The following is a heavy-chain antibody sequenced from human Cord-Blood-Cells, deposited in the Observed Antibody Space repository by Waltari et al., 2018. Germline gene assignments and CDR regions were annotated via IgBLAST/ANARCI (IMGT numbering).Heavy chain of an antibody. V-gene: IGHV4-34*01. CDR3: ARGGPNCGGDCYYFDY. CDR2: INHSGST. Sequence: QVQLQQWGAGLLKPSETLSLTCAVYGGSFSGYYWRWIRQPPGTGLEWIGEINHSGSTNYNPSLKSRVTISVDTSKNQFSLKLSSVTAADTAVYYCARGGPNCGGDCYYFDYWGQGTLVTVSS. D-gene: IGHD2-21*01. CDR1: GGSFSGYY. J-gene: IGHJ4*02.